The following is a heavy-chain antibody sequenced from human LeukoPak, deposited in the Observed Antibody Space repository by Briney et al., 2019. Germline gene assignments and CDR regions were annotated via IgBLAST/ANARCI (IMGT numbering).Heavy chain of an antibody. J-gene: IGHJ4*02. CDR3: ARVGGIYCYDSSGYYYDY. CDR2: IYQSGCC. Sequence: ETLSLTCTVSGRSLKRHYGSWIRQPPGKALVGFGYIYQSGCCDYSLSFKSRGTISVDTSKNQFSLKLSSVTAADTAVYYCARVGGIYCYDSSGYYYDYWGQGTLVTVSS. CDR1: GRSLKRHY. V-gene: IGHV4-59*11. D-gene: IGHD3-22*01.